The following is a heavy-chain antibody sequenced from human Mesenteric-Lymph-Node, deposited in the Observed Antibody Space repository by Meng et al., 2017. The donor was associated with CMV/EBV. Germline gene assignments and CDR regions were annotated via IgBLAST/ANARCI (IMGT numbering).Heavy chain of an antibody. V-gene: IGHV3-74*01. D-gene: IGHD6-13*01. Sequence: GESLKISCAASGFTFSSSWMHWVRQAPGKGLVWVSVILSVGRSTTYADSVKGRFTISRDNAKNTLYLQMNNLRAEDTAVYYCARDSGHSIINWGQGTLVTVSS. CDR3: ARDSGHSIIN. CDR2: ILSVGRST. CDR1: GFTFSSSW. J-gene: IGHJ4*02.